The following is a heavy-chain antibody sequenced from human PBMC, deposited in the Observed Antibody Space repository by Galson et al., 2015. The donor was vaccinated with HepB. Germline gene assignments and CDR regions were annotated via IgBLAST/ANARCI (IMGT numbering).Heavy chain of an antibody. Sequence: SLRLSCAASGFTVSSNYMSWVRQAPGKGLEWVSVIYSGGSTYYADSVKGRFTISRDNSKNTLYLQMNSLRAEDTAVYYCASWQSLPTFDYWGQGTLVTVSS. CDR1: GFTVSSNY. V-gene: IGHV3-66*01. D-gene: IGHD3-10*01. CDR2: IYSGGST. CDR3: ASWQSLPTFDY. J-gene: IGHJ4*02.